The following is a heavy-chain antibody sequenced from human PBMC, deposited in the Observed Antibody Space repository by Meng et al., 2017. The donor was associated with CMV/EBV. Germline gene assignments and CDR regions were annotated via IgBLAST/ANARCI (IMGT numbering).Heavy chain of an antibody. CDR3: ARRDCSSTSCYNSYYYYGMDV. D-gene: IGHD2-2*02. V-gene: IGHV3-21*01. Sequence: GGSLRLSCAASGFTFSSYSMNWVRQAPGKGLEWVSSISSSSGYIYYADSVKGRFTISRDNAKNSLYLQMNSLRAEDTAVYYCARRDCSSTSCYNSYYYYGMDVWGQGTTVTVSS. CDR1: GFTFSSYS. J-gene: IGHJ6*02. CDR2: ISSSSGYI.